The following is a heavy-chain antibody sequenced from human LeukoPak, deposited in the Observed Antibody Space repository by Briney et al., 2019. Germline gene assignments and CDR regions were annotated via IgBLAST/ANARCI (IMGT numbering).Heavy chain of an antibody. CDR1: GFTVSNNH. D-gene: IGHD2-8*02. Sequence: GGSLRLSYAASGFTVSNNHMSWVRQAPGKGLEWVSLIYSGGNTYYADSVKGRFTISRDNSKNTLYLQMNSLRAEDAAVYYCARGSSLVYFDYWGQGTLVTVSS. CDR3: ARGSSLVYFDY. J-gene: IGHJ4*02. V-gene: IGHV3-53*01. CDR2: IYSGGNT.